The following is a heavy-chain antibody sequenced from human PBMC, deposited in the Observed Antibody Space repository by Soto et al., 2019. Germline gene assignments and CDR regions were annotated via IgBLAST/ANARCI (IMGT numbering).Heavy chain of an antibody. V-gene: IGHV3-53*01. CDR2: IYSVGGT. CDR1: GFTVSRNY. J-gene: IGHJ4*02. D-gene: IGHD6-6*01. Sequence: EVQLVESGGGLIQPGGSLRLSCAASGFTVSRNYMSWVRQAPGKGLEWVSVIYSVGGTYYADSVKGRFTISRDNSKNTVCLQMNSLRAEDTAVYYCARDRLRNWGQGTLVTVSS. CDR3: ARDRLRN.